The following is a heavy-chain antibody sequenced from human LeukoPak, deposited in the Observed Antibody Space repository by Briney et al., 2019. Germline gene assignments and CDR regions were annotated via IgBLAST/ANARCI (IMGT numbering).Heavy chain of an antibody. Sequence: GGSLRLSCAASGFTFSNYWMQWVRQAPGKGLVWVSRIKTDGSSTNYADSVKGQFTISRDNAKNTLYLQMNSLRAEDTAVYYCASQVVVTALDPWGQGTLVTVSS. D-gene: IGHD2-21*02. CDR2: IKTDGSST. V-gene: IGHV3-74*01. CDR1: GFTFSNYW. J-gene: IGHJ5*02. CDR3: ASQVVVTALDP.